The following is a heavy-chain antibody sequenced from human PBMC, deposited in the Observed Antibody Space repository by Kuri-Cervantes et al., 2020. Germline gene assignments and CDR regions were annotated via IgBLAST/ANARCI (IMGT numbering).Heavy chain of an antibody. CDR3: ARDRTLYDSSGYYYPRGYGMDV. CDR1: GFTFDDYA. Sequence: GGSLRLSCAASGFTFDDYAMHWVRQAPGKGLEWVSGISWNSGSIGYADSVKGRFTISRDNAKNSLYLQMNSLRAEDTALYYCARDRTLYDSSGYYYPRGYGMDVWGQGTTVTVSS. V-gene: IGHV3-9*01. D-gene: IGHD3-22*01. CDR2: ISWNSGSI. J-gene: IGHJ6*02.